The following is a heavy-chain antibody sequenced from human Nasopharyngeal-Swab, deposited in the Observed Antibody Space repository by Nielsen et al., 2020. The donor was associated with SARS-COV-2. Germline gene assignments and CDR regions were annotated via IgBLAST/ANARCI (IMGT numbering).Heavy chain of an antibody. Sequence: GGSLRLSCAASGFTFTSYAMHWVRKAPGKGLEWVAVISYDGSSSYYADSVKGRFIISRDNSKNTLYLRMNSLRAEDTAVYYCARGNGSYYLYIWDNWGQGTLVTVSS. CDR1: GFTFTSYA. CDR3: ARGNGSYYLYIWDN. D-gene: IGHD1-26*01. V-gene: IGHV3-30*04. CDR2: ISYDGSSS. J-gene: IGHJ4*02.